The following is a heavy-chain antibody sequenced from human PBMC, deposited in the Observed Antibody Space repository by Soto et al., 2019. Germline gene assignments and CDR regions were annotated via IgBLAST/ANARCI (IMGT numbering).Heavy chain of an antibody. D-gene: IGHD6-6*01. CDR3: AHSPYSSSSYYSDY. CDR1: GFSLSTSGVG. CDR2: IYWDDDK. J-gene: IGHJ4*02. Sequence: QITLKESGPPLVKLTQTLTLTCTFSGFSLSTSGVGVGWIRQPPGKALGWLALIYWDDDKRDSPFLKSRLTITNDTSKNQVVLTMTNMDTVDTATYYCAHSPYSSSSYYSDYWGQGTLVTVSS. V-gene: IGHV2-5*02.